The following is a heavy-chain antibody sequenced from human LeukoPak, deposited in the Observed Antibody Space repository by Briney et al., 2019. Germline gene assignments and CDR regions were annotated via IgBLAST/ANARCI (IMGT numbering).Heavy chain of an antibody. D-gene: IGHD6-13*01. V-gene: IGHV4-34*01. Sequence: SETLSLTCAVYGGSFSGYYWSWIRQPPGKGLEWIGEINHSGGTNYNPSLKSRVTISVDASKNHFSLRLSSVTAADTAVYYCARHQKPGIAAVGTFDPWGQGTLVIVSS. CDR1: GGSFSGYY. CDR3: ARHQKPGIAAVGTFDP. J-gene: IGHJ5*02. CDR2: INHSGGT.